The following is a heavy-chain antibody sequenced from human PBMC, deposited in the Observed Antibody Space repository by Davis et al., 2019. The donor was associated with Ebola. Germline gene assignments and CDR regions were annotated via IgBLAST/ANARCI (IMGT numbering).Heavy chain of an antibody. J-gene: IGHJ3*02. V-gene: IGHV4-61*01. CDR2: IYYSGST. CDR1: GGSVSSGSYY. Sequence: PSETLSLTCTVSGGSVSSGSYYWSWIRQPPGKGLEWIGYIYYSGSTNYNPSLKSRVTISVDTSKNQFSLKLSSVTAADTAVYYCARGGYSYLDDAFDIWGQGTMVTVSS. D-gene: IGHD5-18*01. CDR3: ARGGYSYLDDAFDI.